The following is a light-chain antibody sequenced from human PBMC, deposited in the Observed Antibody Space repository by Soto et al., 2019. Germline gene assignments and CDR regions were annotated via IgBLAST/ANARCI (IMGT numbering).Light chain of an antibody. V-gene: IGLV2-11*01. CDR1: SSDVGGHNY. J-gene: IGLJ1*01. Sequence: QSVLTQPRSVSGSPGQSVTISCTGTSSDVGGHNYVSWYQQHPGKAPKLMISSVSKRPSGVPDRFSGPKSGNTASLTISGLQAEDEADYYCCSDAGSYTYVFGTGTKVTVL. CDR2: SVS. CDR3: CSDAGSYTYV.